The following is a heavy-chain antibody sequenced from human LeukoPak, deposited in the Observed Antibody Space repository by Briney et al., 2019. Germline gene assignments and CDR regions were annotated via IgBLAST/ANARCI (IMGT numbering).Heavy chain of an antibody. J-gene: IGHJ6*02. CDR3: ASSQWELLLYYGMDV. V-gene: IGHV1-46*01. CDR1: GYTFTSYY. CDR2: INPSGGST. Sequence: ASVKVSSKASGYTFTSYYMHWVRQAPGQGLEWMGIINPSGGSTSYAQKFQGRVTMTRDTSTSTVYMELSSLRSEDTAVYYCASSQWELLLYYGMDVWGQGTTVTVSS. D-gene: IGHD1-26*01.